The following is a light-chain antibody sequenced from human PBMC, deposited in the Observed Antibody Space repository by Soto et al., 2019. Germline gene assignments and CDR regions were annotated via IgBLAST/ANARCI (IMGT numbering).Light chain of an antibody. CDR1: LYINNY. Sequence: EIVLTQSPATLSLSPGDTATLSCRASLYINNYLAWYQQKPGQAPRLLIYVASNRATGIPQRFSGRGSGTDFTLTISSLEPEDFAVYYCQQRTDWPPLTFGGGTNVEVK. V-gene: IGKV3-11*01. CDR3: QQRTDWPPLT. J-gene: IGKJ4*01. CDR2: VAS.